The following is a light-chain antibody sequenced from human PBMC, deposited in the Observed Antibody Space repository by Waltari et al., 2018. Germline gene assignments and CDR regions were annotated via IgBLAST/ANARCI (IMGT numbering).Light chain of an antibody. J-gene: IGKJ1*01. V-gene: IGKV3-15*01. CDR2: AAS. Sequence: EVVMTQSPATLSVSPGKRATLSCRASQSVSSNLAWYQQKPGQAPRLLIYAASARATGIPARFSGSGSGTDFTLTIGSMQSEDFAVYYCQQYNNWPRTFGQGTKVENK. CDR3: QQYNNWPRT. CDR1: QSVSSN.